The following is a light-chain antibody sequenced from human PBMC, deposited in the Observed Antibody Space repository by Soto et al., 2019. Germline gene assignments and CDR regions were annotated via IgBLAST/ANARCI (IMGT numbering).Light chain of an antibody. J-gene: IGLJ3*02. CDR3: QVWDSSTARV. Sequence: SYELTQQLSVSVALGQTARITCGGNNLGSKNVHWYQQKPGQAPVLVIDRESNRPSGIPERFSGSNSGNTATLTISRAQAGDEADYYCQVWDSSTARVFGGGTKLTVL. CDR1: NLGSKN. CDR2: RES. V-gene: IGLV3-9*01.